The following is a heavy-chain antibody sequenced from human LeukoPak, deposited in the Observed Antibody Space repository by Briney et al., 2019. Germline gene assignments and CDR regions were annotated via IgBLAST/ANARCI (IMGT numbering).Heavy chain of an antibody. CDR2: IWYDGSNK. CDR1: GFTFSSYG. CDR3: AKNLKAIWGYGYY. Sequence: GGSLRLSCAASGFTFSSYGMHWVRQAPGKGLEWVAVIWYDGSNKYYADSVRGRFTISRDNSKNTLYLQMNSLRAEDTAVYYCAKNLKAIWGYGYYLGQGTL. D-gene: IGHD4/OR15-4a*01. V-gene: IGHV3-33*06. J-gene: IGHJ4*01.